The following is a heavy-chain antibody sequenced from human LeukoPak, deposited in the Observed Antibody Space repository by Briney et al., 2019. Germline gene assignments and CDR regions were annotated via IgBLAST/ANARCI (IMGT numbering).Heavy chain of an antibody. V-gene: IGHV3-21*06. J-gene: IGHJ6*01. D-gene: IGHD3-16*01. Sequence: GGSLRLSCAVSGFNLTSYTMHWVRQAPGKGLEWLSSISRHIYYADSVRVRFTISRYTTKNSIYLQMNRLTVEDTAVYYCARDQLFGDGMAVWGKGTMVTVS. CDR3: ARDQLFGDGMAV. CDR2: ISRHI. CDR1: GFNLTSYT.